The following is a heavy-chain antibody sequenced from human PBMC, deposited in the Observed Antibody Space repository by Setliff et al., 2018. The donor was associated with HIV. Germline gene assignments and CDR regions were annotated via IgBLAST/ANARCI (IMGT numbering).Heavy chain of an antibody. J-gene: IGHJ4*02. Sequence: KTSETLSLTCTVSGGSISSSSYYWGWIRQPPGKGLEWIGSIYYSGSTNYNPSLKSRVTISVDTSKNQFSLKLSSVTAADTAVYYCARGQSDWFYWGQGTLVTVSS. CDR2: IYYSGST. V-gene: IGHV4-39*07. CDR3: ARGQSDWFY. CDR1: GGSISSSSYY. D-gene: IGHD3-3*01.